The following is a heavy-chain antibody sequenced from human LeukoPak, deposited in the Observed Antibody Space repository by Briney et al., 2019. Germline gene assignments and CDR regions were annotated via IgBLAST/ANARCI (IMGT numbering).Heavy chain of an antibody. V-gene: IGHV3-21*01. CDR3: ARSRVAQLDY. J-gene: IGHJ4*02. D-gene: IGHD2-15*01. Sequence: PGGSLRLSCAASGFTFSDYAMNWVRQAPGKGLEWVSAISSSSSYIYYADSVKGRFTISRDNAKNTLYLQMNSLRAEDTAVYYCARSRVAQLDYWGQGTLVTVSS. CDR2: ISSSSSYI. CDR1: GFTFSDYA.